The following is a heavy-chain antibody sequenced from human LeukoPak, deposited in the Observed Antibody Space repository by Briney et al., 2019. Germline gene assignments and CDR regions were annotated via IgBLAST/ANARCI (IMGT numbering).Heavy chain of an antibody. CDR2: VYPTDSDT. CDR1: RYSFTSYW. D-gene: IGHD4-17*01. CDR3: ARVYGDLESLFDY. V-gene: IGHV5-51*01. Sequence: GESLKISCKGSRYSFTSYWIGWVRQMPGKGLEWMGIVYPTDSDTRYSPSFQGQVTISADKSISTAYLQWSSLKASDTAIYYCARVYGDLESLFDYWGQGTLVTVSS. J-gene: IGHJ4*02.